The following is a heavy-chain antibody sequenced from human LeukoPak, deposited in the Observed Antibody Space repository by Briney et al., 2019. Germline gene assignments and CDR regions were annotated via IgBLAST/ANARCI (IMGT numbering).Heavy chain of an antibody. V-gene: IGHV4-59*12. CDR2: IYYSGST. CDR3: ARVGVGATRAFGY. D-gene: IGHD1-26*01. J-gene: IGHJ4*02. CDR1: GGSISSYY. Sequence: SETLSLTCTVSGGSISSYYWSWIRQPPGKGLEWIGYIYYSGSTNYNPSLKSRVTISVDTSKNQFSLKLSSVTAADTAVYYCARVGVGATRAFGYWGQGTLVTVSS.